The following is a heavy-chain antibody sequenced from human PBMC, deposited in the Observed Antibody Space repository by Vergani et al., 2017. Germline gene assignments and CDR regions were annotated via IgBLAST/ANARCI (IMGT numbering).Heavy chain of an antibody. D-gene: IGHD4-23*01. Sequence: QVQLVQSGAEVKKPGASVKVSCKASGYTFTSYYMHWVRQAPGQGLEWMGIINPSGGSTSYAQKFQGRVTMTRDTSTSTVYMELSSLRSEDTAVYYCARDPDYGGKGSYGMDVWGQGTTVTVSS. CDR1: GYTFTSYY. V-gene: IGHV1-46*01. CDR3: ARDPDYGGKGSYGMDV. CDR2: INPSGGST. J-gene: IGHJ6*02.